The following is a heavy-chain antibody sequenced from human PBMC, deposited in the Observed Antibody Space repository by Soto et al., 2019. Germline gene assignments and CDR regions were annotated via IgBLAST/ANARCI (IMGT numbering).Heavy chain of an antibody. D-gene: IGHD3-16*02. CDR1: GFTFSSYA. V-gene: IGHV3-23*01. CDR3: AKAAAPLSITFGGVIAPDY. J-gene: IGHJ4*02. CDR2: ISGSGGST. Sequence: PGGSLRLSCAASGFTFSSYAMSWVRQAPGKGLEWVSAISGSGGSTYYADSVKGRFTISRDNSKNTLYLQMNSLRAEDTAVYYCAKAAAPLSITFGGVIAPDYWGRGTLVTVSS.